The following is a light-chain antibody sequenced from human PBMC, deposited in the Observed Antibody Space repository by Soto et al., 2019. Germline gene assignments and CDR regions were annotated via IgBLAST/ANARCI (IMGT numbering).Light chain of an antibody. CDR1: QSVSNY. Sequence: EIVLTQSPATLSLSPGERATLSCRASQSVSNYLAWYQQKPGQAPRLLIHDASDRATGIPARFSGSGSETDFPLTISSLEPEDFALYYCQQRSSWPITFGQGTRLEIK. CDR3: QQRSSWPIT. J-gene: IGKJ5*01. V-gene: IGKV3-11*01. CDR2: DAS.